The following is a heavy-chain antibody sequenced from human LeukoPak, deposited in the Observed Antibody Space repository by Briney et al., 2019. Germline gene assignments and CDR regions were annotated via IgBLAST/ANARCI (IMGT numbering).Heavy chain of an antibody. J-gene: IGHJ4*02. Sequence: GGSLRLSCAASGFTFSSYEMNWVRRAPGKGLEGVSDISTSGSTIYYADSVKGRFTISRDNAKNSLYLQMKSLRAEDTALYYCARSWLAVAGPEYWGQGTLVTVSS. CDR2: ISTSGSTI. V-gene: IGHV3-48*03. CDR1: GFTFSSYE. CDR3: ARSWLAVAGPEY. D-gene: IGHD6-19*01.